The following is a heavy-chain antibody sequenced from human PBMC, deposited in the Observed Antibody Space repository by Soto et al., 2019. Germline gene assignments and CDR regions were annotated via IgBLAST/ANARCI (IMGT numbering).Heavy chain of an antibody. Sequence: KVSCKASGGTFSSYAISWVRQAPGQGLEWMGGIIPIFGTANYAQKFQGRVTITADESTSTAYMELSSLRSEDTAVYYCARENVNYGDTKAFDYWGQGTLVTVSS. CDR3: ARENVNYGDTKAFDY. V-gene: IGHV1-69*01. D-gene: IGHD4-17*01. CDR1: GGTFSSYA. J-gene: IGHJ4*02. CDR2: IIPIFGTA.